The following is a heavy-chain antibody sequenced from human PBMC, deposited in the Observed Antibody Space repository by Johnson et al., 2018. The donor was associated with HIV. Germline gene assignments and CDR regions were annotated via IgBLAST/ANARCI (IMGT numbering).Heavy chain of an antibody. D-gene: IGHD3-16*01. Sequence: QVQLVESGGGVVQPGRSLRLSCEASGITFSSYGMNWVRQAPGKGLGWVAVIWYDGSNKYYGDSVKGRFTISRDNSKNTLFLQMNSLRDEDTAVYYCAKSAASAGGDDAFDIWGQGTMVTVSS. CDR2: IWYDGSNK. J-gene: IGHJ3*02. CDR3: AKSAASAGGDDAFDI. V-gene: IGHV3-33*06. CDR1: GITFSSYG.